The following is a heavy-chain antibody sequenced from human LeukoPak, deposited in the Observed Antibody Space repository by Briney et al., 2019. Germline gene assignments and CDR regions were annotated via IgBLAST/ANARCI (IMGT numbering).Heavy chain of an antibody. CDR1: GFTFTSYS. CDR2: IKHDGSEK. CDR3: ATDRGWRTSGYYLYYFEY. J-gene: IGHJ4*02. D-gene: IGHD3-3*01. Sequence: GGSLRLSCAASGFTFTSYSMSWVRQAPGKGLEWVASIKHDGSEKYYVDSVRGRFTISRDNTKNSLYLQMSSLRAEDTAVYYCATDRGWRTSGYYLYYFEYWGQGTLVTFSS. V-gene: IGHV3-7*01.